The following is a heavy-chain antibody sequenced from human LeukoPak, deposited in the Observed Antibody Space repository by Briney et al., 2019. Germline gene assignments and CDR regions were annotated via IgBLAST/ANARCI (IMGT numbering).Heavy chain of an antibody. D-gene: IGHD3-10*01. J-gene: IGHJ5*02. CDR1: GYTFTSYD. V-gene: IGHV1-8*01. CDR3: ARTMVRGVIIALRWFDP. CDR2: MNPNSDNT. Sequence: ASVKVSCKASGYTFTSYDINWVRQATGQGLEWMGWMNPNSDNTGYAQKFQGRVTMTRNTTISTAYMELSSLRSEDTAVYYCARTMVRGVIIALRWFDPWGQGTLVTVSS.